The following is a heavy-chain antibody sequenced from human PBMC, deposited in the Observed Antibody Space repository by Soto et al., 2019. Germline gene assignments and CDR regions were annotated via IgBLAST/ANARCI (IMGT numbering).Heavy chain of an antibody. CDR3: ARRGGGNYPYYFDY. V-gene: IGHV4-34*12. CDR2: IIHSGRT. Sequence: SETLSLTSAVYGGFFSDNYWSWIRQPPGKGLEWIGEIIHSGRTNYNPSLKSRVTISEDTFKKQFSLKLNSVTDADTAVYYCARRGGGNYPYYFDYWDEGTLVTVSS. J-gene: IGHJ4*02. D-gene: IGHD2-21*01. CDR1: GGFFSDNY.